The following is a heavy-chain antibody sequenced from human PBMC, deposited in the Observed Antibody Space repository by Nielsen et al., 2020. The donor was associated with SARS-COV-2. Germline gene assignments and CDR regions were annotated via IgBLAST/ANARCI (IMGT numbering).Heavy chain of an antibody. CDR2: IYYSGST. V-gene: IGHV4-31*03. CDR1: GGSISSGGYY. CDR3: ARGGTIFGVVTRMDV. D-gene: IGHD3-3*01. Sequence: SETLSLTCTVSGGSISSGGYYWSWIRQPPGKGLEWIGYIYYSGSTYYNPSLKSRVTISVDTSKNQFSLKLSSVTAADTAVYYCARGGTIFGVVTRMDVWGQGTTVTVSS. J-gene: IGHJ6*02.